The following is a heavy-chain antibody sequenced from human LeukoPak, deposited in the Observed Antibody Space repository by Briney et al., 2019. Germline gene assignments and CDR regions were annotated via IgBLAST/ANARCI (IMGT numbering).Heavy chain of an antibody. V-gene: IGHV3-74*01. CDR2: VSSDGSRT. CDR3: ATDGAYGLTH. J-gene: IGHJ4*02. CDR1: GFTFRDFS. Sequence: PGGSLRLSCAASGFTFRDFSMHWVRQAPGKGLMWVSHVSSDGSRTYADSVKGRFTVSRDNNKDMVYLQMSSLRAEDTAVYYCATDGAYGLTHWGQGTLVTVSS. D-gene: IGHD3-16*01.